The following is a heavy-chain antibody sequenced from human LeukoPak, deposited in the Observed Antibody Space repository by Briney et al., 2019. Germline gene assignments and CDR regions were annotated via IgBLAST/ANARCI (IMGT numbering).Heavy chain of an antibody. Sequence: SGTLSLTCAVSGGSISSSNWWSWVRQPPGKGLEWIGEIYRSGSTNYNPSLKSRVTISLDKSKNQFSLRLSSVTAADTAVYYCARYRGASGYHFDYWGRGTLVTVSS. CDR1: GGSISSSNW. CDR3: ARYRGASGYHFDY. D-gene: IGHD5-12*01. J-gene: IGHJ4*02. CDR2: IYRSGST. V-gene: IGHV4-4*02.